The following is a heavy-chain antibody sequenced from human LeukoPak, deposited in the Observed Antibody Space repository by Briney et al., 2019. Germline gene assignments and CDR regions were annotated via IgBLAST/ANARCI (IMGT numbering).Heavy chain of an antibody. CDR1: GFTARNYG. CDR3: EKGAGIVWATAIDS. CDR2: IWNEGNEK. Sequence: GGSLRLSCEASGFTARNYGIHWVRQAPGKGLEWVAVIWNEGNEKNYADSVKGRFTISKDDSTNTAFLQMDGLRGDDTAMYYCEKGAGIVWATAIDSWGQGTLVSASS. V-gene: IGHV3-33*02. D-gene: IGHD1-1*01. J-gene: IGHJ4*02.